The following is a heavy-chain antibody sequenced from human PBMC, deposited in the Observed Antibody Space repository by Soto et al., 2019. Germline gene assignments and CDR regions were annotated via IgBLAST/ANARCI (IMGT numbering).Heavy chain of an antibody. Sequence: SETLSLTCGVSGYSIGSGYYWGWLRQPPGRGLEWLGTIYYSGNTLYNSSLKSRVTITLDTSKNQFSLNLNSVTAADTAVYFCARVRGRFSGSGTHWSTFEIWGQGTMVTVS. CDR1: GYSIGSGYY. J-gene: IGHJ3*02. D-gene: IGHD3-10*01. CDR3: ARVRGRFSGSGTHWSTFEI. CDR2: IYYSGNT. V-gene: IGHV4-38-2*01.